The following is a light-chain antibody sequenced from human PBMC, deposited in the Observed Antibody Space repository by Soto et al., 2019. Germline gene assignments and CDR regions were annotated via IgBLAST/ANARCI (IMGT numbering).Light chain of an antibody. CDR1: QTISSW. J-gene: IGKJ1*01. V-gene: IGKV1-5*03. Sequence: DIQMTQSPSTLSGSVGDRFTITCRASQTISSWLAWYQQKPGKAPKIMIYKASTLKSGVPSRFSGSGAGTECTRTISSLQPDDFATYYCQHYNSYSEAFGQGTKVDIK. CDR3: QHYNSYSEA. CDR2: KAS.